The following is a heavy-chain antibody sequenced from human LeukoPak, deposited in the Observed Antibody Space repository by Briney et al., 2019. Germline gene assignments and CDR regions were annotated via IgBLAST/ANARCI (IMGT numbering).Heavy chain of an antibody. Sequence: GGSLRLSCAASGFTFSSYNMNWVRQAPGKGLEWVSYISSSSSYIYYADSVKGRFTISRDNAKNSLYLQMNSLRAEDTAVYYCARGRDGYNFVGDYWGQGTLVTVSS. J-gene: IGHJ4*02. CDR3: ARGRDGYNFVGDY. D-gene: IGHD5-24*01. CDR2: ISSSSSYI. CDR1: GFTFSSYN. V-gene: IGHV3-21*01.